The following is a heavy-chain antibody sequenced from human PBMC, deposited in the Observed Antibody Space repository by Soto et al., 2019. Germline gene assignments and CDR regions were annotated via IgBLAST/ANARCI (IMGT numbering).Heavy chain of an antibody. CDR2: IYYSGST. CDR1: GGSISSYY. J-gene: IGHJ4*02. D-gene: IGHD3-3*01. V-gene: IGHV4-59*01. Sequence: SETLSLTCTVSGGSISSYYWSWIRQPPGKGLEWIGYIYYSGSTNYNPSLKSRVTISVDTSKNQFSLKLSSVTAADTAVYYCARVAVFWSGYPYYFDYWGQGTLVTV. CDR3: ARVAVFWSGYPYYFDY.